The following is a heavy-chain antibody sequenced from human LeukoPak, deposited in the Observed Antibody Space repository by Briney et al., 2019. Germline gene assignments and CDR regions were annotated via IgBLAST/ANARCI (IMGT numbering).Heavy chain of an antibody. CDR3: AREPGIWFGEFGGFDP. J-gene: IGHJ5*02. Sequence: GRSLRLSCAASGFTFSSYGMHWVRQAPGKGLEWVAVISYDGSNKYYADSVKGRFTISRDNSKNSLYLQMNSLRAEDTAVYYCAREPGIWFGEFGGFDPWGQGTLLTVSS. CDR1: GFTFSSYG. CDR2: ISYDGSNK. V-gene: IGHV3-30*03. D-gene: IGHD3-10*01.